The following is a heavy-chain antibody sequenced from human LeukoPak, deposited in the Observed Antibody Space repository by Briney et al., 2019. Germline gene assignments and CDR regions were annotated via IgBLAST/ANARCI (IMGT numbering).Heavy chain of an antibody. J-gene: IGHJ4*02. CDR3: AKQGGTIFGVVIMYYFDY. Sequence: GGSLRLSCAASGFTFSSYAMTWVRQAPGKGLEWVSGISGSGSSTYYADSVKGRFTISRDNSKNTLYLQMNSLRAEDTAVYYCAKQGGTIFGVVIMYYFDYWGQGTLVTVSS. CDR1: GFTFSSYA. D-gene: IGHD3-3*01. CDR2: ISGSGSST. V-gene: IGHV3-23*01.